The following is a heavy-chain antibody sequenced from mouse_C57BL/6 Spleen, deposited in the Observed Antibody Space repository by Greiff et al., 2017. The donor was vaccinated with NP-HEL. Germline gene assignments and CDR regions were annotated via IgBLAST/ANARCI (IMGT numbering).Heavy chain of an antibody. CDR3: ARGTGTRYFDV. J-gene: IGHJ1*03. D-gene: IGHD4-1*01. V-gene: IGHV1-50*01. CDR1: GYTFTSYW. Sequence: QQSCKASGYTFTSYWMQWVKQRPGQGLEWIGEIDPSDSYTNYNQKFKGKATLTVDTSSSTAYMQLSSLTSEDSAVYYCARGTGTRYFDVWGTGTTVTVSS. CDR2: IDPSDSYT.